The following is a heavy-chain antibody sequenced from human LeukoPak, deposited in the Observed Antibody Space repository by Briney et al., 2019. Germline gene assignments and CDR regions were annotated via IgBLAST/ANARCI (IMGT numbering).Heavy chain of an antibody. J-gene: IGHJ3*02. CDR3: ARHARYCSSTSCWPHAFDI. CDR2: IYPGDSDT. Sequence: GESLKISCQGSGSSFTSYWISWARQLPGKGREGMGIIYPGDSDTRYSPSFQGQVTISADKSISTAYLQWSSLKASDTAMYYCARHARYCSSTSCWPHAFDIWGQGTMATVSS. CDR1: GSSFTSYW. D-gene: IGHD2-2*01. V-gene: IGHV5-51*01.